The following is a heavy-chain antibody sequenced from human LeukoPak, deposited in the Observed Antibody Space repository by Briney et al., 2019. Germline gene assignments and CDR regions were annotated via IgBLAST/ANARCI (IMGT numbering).Heavy chain of an antibody. J-gene: IGHJ5*02. CDR1: GYSISSGHY. V-gene: IGHV4-38-2*01. CDR3: ATQNDLIVATILYNWFDP. Sequence: SETLSLTCAVSGYSISSGHYWGWIRQPPGKGLEWIGSIYHSGSTYYNPSLKSRVTISVDTSKNQFSLKLSSVTAADTAVYYCATQNDLIVATILYNWFDPWGQGTLVTVSS. D-gene: IGHD5-12*01. CDR2: IYHSGST.